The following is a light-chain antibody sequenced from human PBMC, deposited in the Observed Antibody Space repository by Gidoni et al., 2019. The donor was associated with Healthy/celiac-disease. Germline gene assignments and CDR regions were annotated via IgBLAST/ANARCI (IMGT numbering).Light chain of an antibody. V-gene: IGLV3-25*02. CDR2: KDS. CDR1: ALPKQY. Sequence: SYELTQPPSVSVSPGQTARITCSGDALPKQYAYWYQQKPGPAPVLLIYKDSERPPGIPERFSGSSSGTTVTLTISGVQAEDEADYYCQSADSSGTHVVFGGGTKLTVL. J-gene: IGLJ2*01. CDR3: QSADSSGTHVV.